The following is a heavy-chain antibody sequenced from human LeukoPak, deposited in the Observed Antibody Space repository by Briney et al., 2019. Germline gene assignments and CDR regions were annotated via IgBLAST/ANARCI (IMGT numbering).Heavy chain of an antibody. J-gene: IGHJ4*02. CDR3: AKDTSIGRYCTNGVCSPFDY. V-gene: IGHV3-23*01. Sequence: PGGSLRLSCAASGLTFSSNAMSWVRQAPGKGLEWVSAISDSGGSTYDADSVKGRFTISRDNSKNTLYLQMNSLRAEDTAVYYCAKDTSIGRYCTNGVCSPFDYWGQGTLVTVSS. CDR1: GLTFSSNA. CDR2: ISDSGGST. D-gene: IGHD2-8*01.